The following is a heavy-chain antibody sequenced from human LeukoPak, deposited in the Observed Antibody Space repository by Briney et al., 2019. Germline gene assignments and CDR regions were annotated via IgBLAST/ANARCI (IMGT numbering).Heavy chain of an antibody. CDR1: GGSTSTSTSY. Sequence: SETLSLTCSVSGGSTSTSTSYWGWVRQPPGKGLEWIGSIHYSGSTYKNPSLKSRVTISMDTSRSQFSLKVTSLTAAVSAVYFCARESSSSRYFMDVWGRGTTVTVSS. J-gene: IGHJ6*03. D-gene: IGHD6-6*01. V-gene: IGHV4-39*07. CDR3: ARESSSSRYFMDV. CDR2: IHYSGST.